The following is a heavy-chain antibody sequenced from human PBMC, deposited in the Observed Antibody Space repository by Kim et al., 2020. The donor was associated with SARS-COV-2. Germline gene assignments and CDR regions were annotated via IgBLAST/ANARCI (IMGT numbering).Heavy chain of an antibody. V-gene: IGHV3-48*02. Sequence: GGSLRLSCAASGFTFSSYNMNWVRQAPGKGLEWISSISSTSNIHYADSVKGRFTISSNNAKHSLYLQMNSVRDGDTALYYCAIGFTGPPPHGWGQGTLVTVSS. D-gene: IGHD2-8*02. CDR1: GFTFSSYN. CDR2: ISSTSNI. CDR3: AIGFTGPPPHG. J-gene: IGHJ4*02.